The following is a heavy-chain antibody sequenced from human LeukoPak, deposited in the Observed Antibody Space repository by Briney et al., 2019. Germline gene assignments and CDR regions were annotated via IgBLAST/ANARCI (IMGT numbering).Heavy chain of an antibody. D-gene: IGHD5-12*01. Sequence: PGGSLRLSCAASGFTFSNAWMSWVRQAPGKGLEWVGRIKSKTDVGTTDYAATVKGRFTISRDDSKNTLYLQMNSLKTEDTAVYYCTTDSGYDSLDYWGQGTLVTVSS. CDR3: TTDSGYDSLDY. J-gene: IGHJ4*02. CDR1: GFTFSNAW. CDR2: IKSKTDVGTT. V-gene: IGHV3-15*01.